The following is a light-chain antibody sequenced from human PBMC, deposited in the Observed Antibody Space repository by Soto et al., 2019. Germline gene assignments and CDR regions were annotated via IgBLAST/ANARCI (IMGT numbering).Light chain of an antibody. CDR1: SSDVGGYNY. Sequence: QSVLTQPRSVSGSPGQSVTISCTGTSSDVGGYNYVSWYQQHPGKAPKVMIYDVSKRPSGVPNRFSGSKSGNTASLPISGLQAEDEADYYCCSYAGSPYVFGTGTKVTVL. J-gene: IGLJ1*01. CDR3: CSYAGSPYV. V-gene: IGLV2-11*01. CDR2: DVS.